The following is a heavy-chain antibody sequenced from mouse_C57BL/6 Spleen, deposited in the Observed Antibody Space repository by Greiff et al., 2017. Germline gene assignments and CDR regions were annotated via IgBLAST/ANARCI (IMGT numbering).Heavy chain of an antibody. D-gene: IGHD1-1*01. J-gene: IGHJ4*01. CDR3: TRLYYGSSLAYYAMDD. Sequence: VQLKQSGTVLARPGASVKMSCKTSGYTFTSYWMHWVKQRPGQGLEWIGAIYPGNSDTSYNQKFKGKAKLTAVTSASTAYMELSSLTNEDSAVYYCTRLYYGSSLAYYAMDDWGQGTSVTVSS. CDR2: IYPGNSDT. CDR1: GYTFTSYW. V-gene: IGHV1-5*01.